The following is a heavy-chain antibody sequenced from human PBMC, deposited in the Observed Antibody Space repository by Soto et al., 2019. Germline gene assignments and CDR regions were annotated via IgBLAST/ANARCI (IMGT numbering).Heavy chain of an antibody. V-gene: IGHV1-3*01. J-gene: IGHJ3*02. CDR1: GNTVPNYA. CDR3: ARNRLVRITIFEVTNDAFNI. Sequence: ASVKVSCKASGNTVPNYAIHWVRQAPGQRLEWIGWINAGNGNTKYSQKFQGRVTITRDTSASTAYIELSSRRSEDTTIYYCARNRLVRITIFEVTNDAFNIWAQGKMVTVSS. CDR2: INAGNGNT. D-gene: IGHD3-3*01.